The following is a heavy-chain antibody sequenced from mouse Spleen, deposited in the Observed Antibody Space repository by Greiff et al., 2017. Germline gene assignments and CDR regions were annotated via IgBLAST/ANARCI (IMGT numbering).Heavy chain of an antibody. Sequence: DVQLVESGGGLVKPGGSLKLSCAASGFTFSDYGMAWVRQAPGKGPEWVAFISNLAYSIYYADTVTGRFTISRENAKNTLYLEMSSLRSEDTAMYYCARDYGSYYAMDYWGQGTSVTVSS. CDR1: GFTFSDYG. CDR3: ARDYGSYYAMDY. D-gene: IGHD1-2*01. CDR2: ISNLAYSI. V-gene: IGHV5-15*02. J-gene: IGHJ4*01.